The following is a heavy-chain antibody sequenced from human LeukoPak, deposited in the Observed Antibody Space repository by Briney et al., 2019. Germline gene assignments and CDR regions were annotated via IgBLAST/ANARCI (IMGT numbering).Heavy chain of an antibody. J-gene: IGHJ4*02. CDR1: GFTLSGYW. D-gene: IGHD3-3*01. V-gene: IGHV3-7*01. Sequence: GGSLRLSCVASGFTLSGYWMSWVRQAPGKGLEWVANIKQDGSAKYYVDSVKGRLTISRDNAKSLLYLQMNSLRAEDAAVYYCAGGQGFLIDYWGQGTLVTVSS. CDR2: IKQDGSAK. CDR3: AGGQGFLIDY.